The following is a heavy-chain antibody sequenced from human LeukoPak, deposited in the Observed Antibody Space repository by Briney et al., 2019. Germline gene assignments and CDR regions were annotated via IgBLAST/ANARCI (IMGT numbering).Heavy chain of an antibody. Sequence: GGSLRLSCAASGFTFNNYAMSWVRQAPGKGLEWVSGISGSGSSTNYADSVKGRFTISRDNSKNTLYLQMSSLRADDTAVYYCADGLGRTFDYWGQGTLVTVSS. J-gene: IGHJ4*02. CDR3: ADGLGRTFDY. V-gene: IGHV3-23*01. D-gene: IGHD3-16*01. CDR2: ISGSGSST. CDR1: GFTFNNYA.